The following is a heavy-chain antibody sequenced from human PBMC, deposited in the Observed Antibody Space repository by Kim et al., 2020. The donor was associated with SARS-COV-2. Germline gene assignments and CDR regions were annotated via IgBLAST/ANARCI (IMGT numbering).Heavy chain of an antibody. V-gene: IGHV3-23*01. J-gene: IGHJ6*02. CDR1: GFIFGSYA. Sequence: GGSLRLSCAASGFIFGSYAMYWVRRAPGKGLEWVSAVTAAGEGTYSADSVKGRFSLSRDNSRNTLSLQMHSLRAEDTAIYYCAKAVMTAPYGYFWMDVWGQGTTVTVPS. D-gene: IGHD2-21*02. CDR3: AKAVMTAPYGYFWMDV. CDR2: VTAAGEGT.